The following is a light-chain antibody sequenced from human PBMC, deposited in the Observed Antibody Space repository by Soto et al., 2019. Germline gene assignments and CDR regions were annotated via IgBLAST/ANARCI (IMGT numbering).Light chain of an antibody. V-gene: IGLV7-46*01. J-gene: IGLJ2*01. CDR1: TGAVTSGHY. CDR3: FLSYSGVLV. CDR2: DIS. Sequence: QAVVTQEPSLTVSPGGTVTLTCGSSTGAVTSGHYPYWFQQKPGQAPRTLLYDISKTHSWTPARFSGSLLGGKAALTLSGAQPEDEADYYCFLSYSGVLVFGGGTKLTVL.